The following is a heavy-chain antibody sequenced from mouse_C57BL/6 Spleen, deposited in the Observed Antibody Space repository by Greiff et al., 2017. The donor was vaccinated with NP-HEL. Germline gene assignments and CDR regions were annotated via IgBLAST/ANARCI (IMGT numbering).Heavy chain of an antibody. J-gene: IGHJ1*03. V-gene: IGHV1-82*01. CDR2: IYPGDGDT. CDR3: ARKGGDWYFDV. CDR1: GYAFSSSW. Sequence: VQLQQSGPELVKPGASVKISCKASGYAFSSSWMNWVKQRPGKGLEWIGRIYPGDGDTNYNGKFKGKATLTADNSSSTAYMKLSSLTSEDSAVYFCARKGGDWYFDVWGTGTTVTVSS.